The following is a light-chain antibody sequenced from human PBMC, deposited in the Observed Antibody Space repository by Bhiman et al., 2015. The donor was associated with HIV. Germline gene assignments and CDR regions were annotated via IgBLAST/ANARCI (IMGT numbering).Light chain of an antibody. CDR1: NIESKS. V-gene: IGLV3-21*01. CDR2: YDG. J-gene: IGLJ1*01. Sequence: SYELTQPPAVSVAPGKTATITCGGNNIESKSVHWYQQKPGQAPVVVIYYDGDRPSGIPERFSGSNSGNTATLTISGTQAVDEADYYCQAWDSGTAVFGAGTKVTVL. CDR3: QAWDSGTAV.